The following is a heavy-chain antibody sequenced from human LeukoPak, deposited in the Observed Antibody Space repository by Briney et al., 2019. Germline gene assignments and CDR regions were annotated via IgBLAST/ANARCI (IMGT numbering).Heavy chain of an antibody. Sequence: GGSLRLSCAASGFNFDDYAMHWVRQVPEKGLEWVSGISWNSDSLAYADSVKGRFTISRDNAKNSLYLQMNSLRAGYTALYYCARDRGAGRGWCYLDNWGQGSLVTVSS. J-gene: IGHJ4*02. V-gene: IGHV3-9*01. CDR2: ISWNSDSL. CDR3: ARDRGAGRGWCYLDN. CDR1: GFNFDDYA. D-gene: IGHD6-19*01.